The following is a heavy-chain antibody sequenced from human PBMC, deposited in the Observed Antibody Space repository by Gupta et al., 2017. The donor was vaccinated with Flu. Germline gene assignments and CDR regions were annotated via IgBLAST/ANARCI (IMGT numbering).Heavy chain of an antibody. V-gene: IGHV3-66*02. CDR1: GFTVGGNY. CDR3: AGGPNFDV. J-gene: IGHJ3*01. CDR2: LYTGGNT. Sequence: EVQLVESGGGLVQPGGSLRLSCAISGFTVGGNYMSWVRQAPGRGLECVSVLYTGGNTLYADSVKGRFTISRDNSKNTLSLKMNSLGPEDTAVYYCAGGPNFDVWGQGTMVTVSS.